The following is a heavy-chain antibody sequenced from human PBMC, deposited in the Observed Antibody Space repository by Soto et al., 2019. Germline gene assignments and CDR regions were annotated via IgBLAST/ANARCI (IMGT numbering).Heavy chain of an antibody. V-gene: IGHV3-23*01. CDR2: ITDSGAAS. Sequence: PGGSLRLSCTASGFTFNKYAMSWVRQAPGKGLEWVSAITDSGAASHYADSVKGRFTVSRDNSKNTLYLQMNSLRADDTAVYYCARDLSVVFDYWGQGTLVTVYS. CDR1: GFTFNKYA. J-gene: IGHJ4*02. CDR3: ARDLSVVFDY. D-gene: IGHD2-15*01.